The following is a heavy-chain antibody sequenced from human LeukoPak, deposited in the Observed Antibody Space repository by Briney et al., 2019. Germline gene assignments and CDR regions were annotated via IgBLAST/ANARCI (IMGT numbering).Heavy chain of an antibody. J-gene: IGHJ3*02. D-gene: IGHD6-13*01. CDR1: GYTFTGYY. V-gene: IGHV1-2*02. CDR2: INPNSGGT. CDR3: ASLGGYSSSWYDAFDI. Sequence: ASVKVSCKASGYTFTGYYMHWVRQAPGQGLEWMGWINPNSGGTNYAQKFQGRVTMTRDTSISTAYMELSRLRSDDTAVYYCASLGGYSSSWYDAFDIWGQGTMVIVSS.